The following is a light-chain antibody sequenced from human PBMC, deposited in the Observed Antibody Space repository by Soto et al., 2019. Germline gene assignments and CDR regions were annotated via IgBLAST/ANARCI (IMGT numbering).Light chain of an antibody. J-gene: IGKJ1*01. CDR2: GAS. Sequence: EIVMTQSPATMSVSPGERATLSCRASQSVSNNLAWYQQKPGQAPRLLMYGASTRATGIPARFSGSGSGTEFTLTISSLQSADFAVYFFQQYNNWARTFGQGTKVEVK. CDR3: QQYNNWART. V-gene: IGKV3-15*01. CDR1: QSVSNN.